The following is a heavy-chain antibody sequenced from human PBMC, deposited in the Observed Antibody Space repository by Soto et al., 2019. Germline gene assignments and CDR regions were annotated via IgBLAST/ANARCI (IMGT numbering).Heavy chain of an antibody. D-gene: IGHD6-19*01. CDR1: GFTFDDYA. CDR3: AKAESRGWYYSLDY. J-gene: IGHJ4*02. CDR2: LSWNSGTI. Sequence: EVQLVESGGGLVQPGKSLRLSCAASGFTFDDYAMHWVRQVPGKGLEWVSDLSWNSGTIDYADSVKGRFTISRDNAKNSLHLQMNSLTPEDTAFYYCAKAESRGWYYSLDYWGQGTLVTVSS. V-gene: IGHV3-9*01.